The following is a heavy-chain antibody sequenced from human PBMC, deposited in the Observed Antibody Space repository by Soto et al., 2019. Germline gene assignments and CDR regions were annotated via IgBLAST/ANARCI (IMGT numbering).Heavy chain of an antibody. D-gene: IGHD3-9*01. CDR3: ILTGNYYYYGMDV. CDR2: ISYDGSNK. Sequence: QVQLVESGGGVVQPGRSLRLSCAASGFIFSSYGMHWVRQAPGKGLEWVAVISYDGSNKYYADSVKGRFTISRDNSKNTLYLQMNSLRAEDTAVYYCILTGNYYYYGMDVWGQGTTVTVSS. V-gene: IGHV3-30*03. CDR1: GFIFSSYG. J-gene: IGHJ6*02.